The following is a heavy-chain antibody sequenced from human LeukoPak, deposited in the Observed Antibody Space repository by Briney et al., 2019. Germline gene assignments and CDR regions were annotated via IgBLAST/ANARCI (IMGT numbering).Heavy chain of an antibody. CDR3: ARDFGSSEGYSYYGMDV. CDR1: GYTFTSHG. D-gene: IGHD6-13*01. J-gene: IGHJ6*02. Sequence: ASVKVSCKASGYTFTSHGISWVRQAPGQGLEWMGWISAYNGNTNYAQKFQGRVTMTTDTSTSTAYMELRSLRSDDTAVYYCARDFGSSEGYSYYGMDVWGQGTTVTVSS. V-gene: IGHV1-18*01. CDR2: ISAYNGNT.